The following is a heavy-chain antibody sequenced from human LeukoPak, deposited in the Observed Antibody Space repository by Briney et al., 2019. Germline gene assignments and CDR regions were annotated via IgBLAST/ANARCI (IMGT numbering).Heavy chain of an antibody. Sequence: GASVKVSCKVSGYTLTELSMHWVRQAPGQGLEWMGWMSAYNGKTNYAHSLQGRVTVTADTSTSTAYMELRGLRSEDTAVYYCARGMGYSYGHPQGAFDIWGQGTMVTVSS. J-gene: IGHJ3*02. CDR2: MSAYNGKT. CDR1: GYTLTELS. V-gene: IGHV1-18*01. D-gene: IGHD5-18*01. CDR3: ARGMGYSYGHPQGAFDI.